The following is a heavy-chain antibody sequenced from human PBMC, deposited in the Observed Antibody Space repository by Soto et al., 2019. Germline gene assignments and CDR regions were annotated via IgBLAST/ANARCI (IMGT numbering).Heavy chain of an antibody. V-gene: IGHV3-48*03. CDR3: ARAECSTPNCLTAYYSYGLDV. CDR2: INTAGSTK. Sequence: GGSLRLSCAASGFTFSNFEMHWVRQAPGKGLEWVSYINTAGSTKYYAESVKGRFTISRDNARNSLFLQMNSLRAEDTAVYYCARAECSTPNCLTAYYSYGLDVWGQGTTVTVS. J-gene: IGHJ6*02. D-gene: IGHD2-2*01. CDR1: GFTFSNFE.